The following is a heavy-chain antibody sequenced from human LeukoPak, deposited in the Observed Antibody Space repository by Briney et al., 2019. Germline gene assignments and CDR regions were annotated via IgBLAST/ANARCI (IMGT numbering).Heavy chain of an antibody. V-gene: IGHV3-9*01. CDR1: GFTFDDYA. J-gene: IGHJ4*02. CDR3: AKDIGIALRGATFEN. D-gene: IGHD3-10*01. CDR2: LSWNGATV. Sequence: GGSLRLSCAASGFTFDDYAMHWVRQAPGKGLEWVSGLSWNGATVGYADSVKGRFTISTDNTKNSLYLQMSSLKTEDTALYYCAKDIGIALRGATFENWGQGTLVTVSS.